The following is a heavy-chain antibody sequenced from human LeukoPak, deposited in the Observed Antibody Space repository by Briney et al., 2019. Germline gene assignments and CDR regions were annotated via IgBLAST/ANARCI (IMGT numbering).Heavy chain of an antibody. Sequence: GGSLRLSCAASGFTFSSHWMSWVRQAPLKGLEWVANIKQDGSDKYYVDSVKGRFTISKDNAKNSLYLQMNNLTAADTAIYYCARAGYYGDDAFDLWGQGTRVTVSS. CDR2: IKQDGSDK. J-gene: IGHJ3*01. D-gene: IGHD2/OR15-2a*01. CDR3: ARAGYYGDDAFDL. CDR1: GFTFSSHW. V-gene: IGHV3-7*01.